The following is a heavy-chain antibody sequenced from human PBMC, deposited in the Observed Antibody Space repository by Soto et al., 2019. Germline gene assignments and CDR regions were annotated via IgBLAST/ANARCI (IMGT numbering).Heavy chain of an antibody. CDR1: GYTFTNYG. Sequence: QVQVVQSGDEVKKPGASVKVSCKASGYTFTNYGFSWVRQAPGQGLEWMGWISGYNGNTNYAEKFQGRVTMTTDTSTSTAHMELRSLRSDDTAVYYCAGEGQAPYYYYGMDVWGQGTAVTVSS. V-gene: IGHV1-18*01. CDR2: ISGYNGNT. CDR3: AGEGQAPYYYYGMDV. J-gene: IGHJ6*02.